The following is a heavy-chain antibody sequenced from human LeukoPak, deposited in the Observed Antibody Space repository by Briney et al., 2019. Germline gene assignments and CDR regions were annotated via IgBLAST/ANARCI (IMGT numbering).Heavy chain of an antibody. Sequence: SETLSLTCTVPGGSISSSSYYWGWIRQPPGKGLEWIGSIYYSGSTYYNPSLKSRVTISVDTSKNQFSLKLSSVTAADTAVYYCARHEGYYDYWGQGTLVTVSS. CDR2: IYYSGST. V-gene: IGHV4-39*01. J-gene: IGHJ4*02. CDR1: GGSISSSSYY. CDR3: ARHEGYYDY.